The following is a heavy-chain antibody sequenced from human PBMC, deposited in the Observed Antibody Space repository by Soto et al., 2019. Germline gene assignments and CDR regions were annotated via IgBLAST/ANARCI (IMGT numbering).Heavy chain of an antibody. D-gene: IGHD1-26*01. CDR1: GYTFTSYD. CDR3: ERFIATRAYYYGMDV. J-gene: IGHJ6*02. CDR2: MNPNSGNT. V-gene: IGHV1-8*01. Sequence: ASVKVSCKASGYTFTSYDINWVRQATGQGLEWMGWMNPNSGNTGYAQKFQGRVTMTRNTSISTAYMELSSLRSEDTAVYYCERFIATRAYYYGMDVWGQGTTVTVSS.